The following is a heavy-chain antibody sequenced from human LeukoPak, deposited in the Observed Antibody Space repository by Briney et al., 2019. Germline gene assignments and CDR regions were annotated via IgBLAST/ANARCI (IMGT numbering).Heavy chain of an antibody. V-gene: IGHV4-34*01. J-gene: IGHJ4*02. Sequence: SETLSLTCAVYGGSFSGYYWSWIRQRPGKGLEWIGEINHSGSTNYNPSLKSRVTISVDTSKNQFSLKLSSVTAADTAVYYCARDRRDFWSGFYYGAYFDYWGQGALVTVSS. CDR3: ARDRRDFWSGFYYGAYFDY. CDR2: INHSGST. D-gene: IGHD3-3*01. CDR1: GGSFSGYY.